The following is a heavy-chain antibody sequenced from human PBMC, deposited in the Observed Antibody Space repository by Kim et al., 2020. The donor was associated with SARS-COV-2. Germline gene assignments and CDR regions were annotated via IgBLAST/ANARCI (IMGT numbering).Heavy chain of an antibody. Sequence: YLDPGQGRFTISRDNTKNTVFLQMSSLRAADTALYYCAKWRGAQSEFDFWGQGTRVTVSS. CDR3: AKWRGAQSEFDF. V-gene: IGHV3-7*01. J-gene: IGHJ4*02. D-gene: IGHD1-26*01.